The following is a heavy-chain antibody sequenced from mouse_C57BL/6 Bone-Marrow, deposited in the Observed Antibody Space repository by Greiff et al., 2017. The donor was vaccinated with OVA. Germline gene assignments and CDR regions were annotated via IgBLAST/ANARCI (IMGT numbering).Heavy chain of an antibody. CDR3: ARSVYYDYDGGVAMDY. Sequence: VKLQESGPELVKPGASVKISCKASGYAFSSSWMNWVKQRPGKGLEWIGRIYPGDGDTNYNGKFKGKATLTADKSSSTAYMQLSSLTSEDSAVYFCARSVYYDYDGGVAMDYWGQGTSVTVSS. CDR2: IYPGDGDT. D-gene: IGHD2-4*01. CDR1: GYAFSSSW. J-gene: IGHJ4*01. V-gene: IGHV1-82*01.